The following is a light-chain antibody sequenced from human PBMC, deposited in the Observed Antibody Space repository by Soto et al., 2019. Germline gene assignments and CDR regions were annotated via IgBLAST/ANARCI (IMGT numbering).Light chain of an antibody. J-gene: IGLJ3*02. CDR3: CSYAGDSAWV. Sequence: QSALTQPAPVSGSPGQSITISCTGTSSDVGSYKFVSWYQQHPGKAPKLMIYEGSKRPSGVSNRFSGSKSGNTASLTISGLQAEDEADYYCCSYAGDSAWVFGGGTKLTVL. CDR2: EGS. CDR1: SSDVGSYKF. V-gene: IGLV2-23*01.